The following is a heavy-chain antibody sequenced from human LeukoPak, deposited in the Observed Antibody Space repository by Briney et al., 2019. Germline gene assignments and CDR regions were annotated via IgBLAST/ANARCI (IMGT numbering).Heavy chain of an antibody. Sequence: ASVKVSCKASGYTFTSYYMHWVRQAPGQGLEWMGWINPNSGGTNYAQKFQGRVTMTRDTSISTAYMELSRLRSDDTAVYYCARDLAAAGTYLGQDYWGQGTLVTVSS. CDR1: GYTFTSYY. V-gene: IGHV1-2*02. CDR2: INPNSGGT. J-gene: IGHJ4*02. CDR3: ARDLAAAGTYLGQDY. D-gene: IGHD6-13*01.